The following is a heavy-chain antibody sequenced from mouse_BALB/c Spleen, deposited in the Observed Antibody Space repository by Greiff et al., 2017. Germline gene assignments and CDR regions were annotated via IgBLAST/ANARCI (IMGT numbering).Heavy chain of an antibody. CDR3: ARGTTPRYWYFDV. Sequence: EVMLVESGPGLVKPSQSLSLTCTVTGYSITSDYAWNWIRQFPGNKLEWMGYISYSGSTSYNPSLKSRISITRDTSKNQFFLQLNSVTTEDTATYYCARGTTPRYWYFDVWGAGTTVTVSS. D-gene: IGHD1-1*01. CDR2: ISYSGST. V-gene: IGHV3-2*02. J-gene: IGHJ1*01. CDR1: GYSITSDYA.